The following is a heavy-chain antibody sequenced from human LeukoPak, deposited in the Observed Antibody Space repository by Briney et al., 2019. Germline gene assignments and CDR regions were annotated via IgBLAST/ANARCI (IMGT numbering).Heavy chain of an antibody. Sequence: SETLSLTCTVSGGSISSYYWSWIRQPPGKALEWIEYIYYTGITTYNPSLKSRVTISIDTSKNQFSLRLTSVTAADTAVYYCARHKYDSSGSYYGGYYFDYWGQGTLVAVSS. J-gene: IGHJ4*02. CDR2: IYYTGIT. D-gene: IGHD3-22*01. CDR1: GGSISSYY. CDR3: ARHKYDSSGSYYGGYYFDY. V-gene: IGHV4-59*08.